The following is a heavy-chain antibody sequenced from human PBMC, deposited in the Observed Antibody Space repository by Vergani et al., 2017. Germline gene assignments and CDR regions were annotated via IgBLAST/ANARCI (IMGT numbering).Heavy chain of an antibody. Sequence: QVQLQESGPGLVKPSETLSLTCTVSGGSISSYYWSWIRQPPGKGLEWIGYIYYSGSTNYNPSLKSRVTISVDTSKNQFSLKLSSVTAADTAVYYCARLLYVTGWFDPWGQGTLVTVSS. D-gene: IGHD2-8*01. CDR1: GGSISSYY. CDR2: IYYSGST. V-gene: IGHV4-59*01. J-gene: IGHJ5*02. CDR3: ARLLYVTGWFDP.